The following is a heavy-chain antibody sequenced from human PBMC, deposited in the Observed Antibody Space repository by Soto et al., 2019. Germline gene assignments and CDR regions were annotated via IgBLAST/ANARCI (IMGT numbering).Heavy chain of an antibody. CDR3: ARNYDSSGYYAEYYFDY. V-gene: IGHV3-11*06. CDR2: ISSSSSYT. Sequence: GGSLRLSCAASGFTFSDDYMSWIRQAPGKGLEWVSYISSSSSYTNYADSVKGRFTISRDNAKNSLYLQMNSLRAEDTAVYYCARNYDSSGYYAEYYFDYWGQGTLVTVSS. D-gene: IGHD3-22*01. CDR1: GFTFSDDY. J-gene: IGHJ4*02.